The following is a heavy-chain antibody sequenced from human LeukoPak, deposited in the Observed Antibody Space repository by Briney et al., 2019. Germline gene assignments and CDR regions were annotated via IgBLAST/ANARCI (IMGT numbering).Heavy chain of an antibody. CDR1: GFTFSSYS. CDR3: ATRYSSGWNDAFDI. Sequence: GGSLRLSCAASGFTFSSYSMNWVRQAPGKGLEWVSSISSSSSYIYYADSVKGRFTIPRDNAKNSLYLQMNSLRAEDTAVYYCATRYSSGWNDAFDIWGQGTMVTVSS. D-gene: IGHD6-19*01. V-gene: IGHV3-21*01. J-gene: IGHJ3*02. CDR2: ISSSSSYI.